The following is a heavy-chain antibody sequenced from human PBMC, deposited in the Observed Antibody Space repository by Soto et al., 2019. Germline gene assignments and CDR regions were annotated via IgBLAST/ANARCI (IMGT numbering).Heavy chain of an antibody. D-gene: IGHD2-21*01. Sequence: EVQLVESGGGLVQPGRSLRLSCAASGFTFDDYAMHWVRQPPGKGLEWDSSITWNSGRITYAASVQGRFTISRDNGRNSLYLQMNSLRLEDTAFYYCAKDSGIAPYSYYYMDVWGKGTTVTVSS. J-gene: IGHJ6*03. CDR3: AKDSGIAPYSYYYMDV. CDR2: ITWNSGRI. V-gene: IGHV3-9*01. CDR1: GFTFDDYA.